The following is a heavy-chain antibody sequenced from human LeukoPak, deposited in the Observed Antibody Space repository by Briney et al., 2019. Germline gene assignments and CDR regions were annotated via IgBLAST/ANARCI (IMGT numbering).Heavy chain of an antibody. CDR2: IYYSGST. D-gene: IGHD5-24*01. Sequence: PSETLSLTCTVSGGSISSGDYYWSWIRQHPGKGLEWIGYIYYSGSTYYNPSLKSRVTISVDTSKNQFSLKLSSVTAADTAVYYCARNSPSLRRDGYNFDYWGQGTLVTVSS. CDR3: ARNSPSLRRDGYNFDY. CDR1: GGSISSGDYY. J-gene: IGHJ4*02. V-gene: IGHV4-31*03.